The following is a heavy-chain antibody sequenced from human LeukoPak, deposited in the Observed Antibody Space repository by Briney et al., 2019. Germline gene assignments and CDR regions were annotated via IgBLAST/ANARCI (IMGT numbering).Heavy chain of an antibody. CDR2: INQDGGTE. J-gene: IGHJ4*02. V-gene: IGHV3-7*01. D-gene: IGHD1-1*01. Sequence: RTGGSLRLSCAASGFTVSSNYMSWVRQAPGKGLEWVANINQDGGTEYYVDSMKGRFTISRDNAKNLVYLQINSLRAEDTAVYFCARHTLWRFDYWGQGALVTVSS. CDR3: ARHTLWRFDY. CDR1: GFTVSSNY.